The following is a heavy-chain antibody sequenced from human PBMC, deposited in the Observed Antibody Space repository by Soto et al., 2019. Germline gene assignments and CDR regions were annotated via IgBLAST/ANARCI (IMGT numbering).Heavy chain of an antibody. CDR2: ISAYNGKT. Sequence: ASVKVSCKASGYTFTSYGISWVRQAPGQGLEWMGWISAYNGKTNYAQKLQGRVTMTTDTSTSTAYMELRSLRSDDTAVYYCARVIAAAADCDYWGQGSLVTVSS. J-gene: IGHJ4*02. CDR3: ARVIAAAADCDY. V-gene: IGHV1-18*01. CDR1: GYTFTSYG. D-gene: IGHD6-13*01.